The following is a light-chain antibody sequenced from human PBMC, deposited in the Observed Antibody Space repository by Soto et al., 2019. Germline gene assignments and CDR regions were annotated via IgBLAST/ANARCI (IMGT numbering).Light chain of an antibody. V-gene: IGKV1-5*01. Sequence: DLQMTQSPSTLSASVGDRVTITCRASQSISIWLAWYQHKPGKAPKLLIYDASTLESGVPSRFSGSGSGTAFTLTISSLQPDDFATYYCQQYERYYTFGQGTKLEIK. J-gene: IGKJ2*01. CDR2: DAS. CDR1: QSISIW. CDR3: QQYERYYT.